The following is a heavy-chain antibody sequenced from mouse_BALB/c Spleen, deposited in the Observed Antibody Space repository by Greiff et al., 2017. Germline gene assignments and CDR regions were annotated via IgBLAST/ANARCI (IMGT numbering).Heavy chain of an antibody. CDR1: GYSFTGYY. Sequence: VQLQQSGPELVKPGASVKISCKASGYSFTGYYMHWVKQSHVKSLEWIGRINPYNGATSYNQNFKDKASLTVDKSSSTAYMELHSLTSEDSAVYYCARDYGSSPHYYAMDYWGQGTSVTVSA. CDR2: INPYNGAT. CDR3: ARDYGSSPHYYAMDY. D-gene: IGHD1-1*01. J-gene: IGHJ4*01. V-gene: IGHV1-26*01.